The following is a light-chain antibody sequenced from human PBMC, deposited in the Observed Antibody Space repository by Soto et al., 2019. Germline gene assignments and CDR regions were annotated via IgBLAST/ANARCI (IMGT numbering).Light chain of an antibody. V-gene: IGKV3-20*01. CDR2: GAS. J-gene: IGKJ5*01. CDR1: QSVTSNF. Sequence: ELVLTQSPGTLSLSPGERATLSCRASQSVTSNFLTWYQQKPGQAPRLLIYGASSRATGIPDRFSGSGSGTDFTLTISRLEPEDFAVYYCQQYGRSPHITFGQGTRLEIK. CDR3: QQYGRSPHIT.